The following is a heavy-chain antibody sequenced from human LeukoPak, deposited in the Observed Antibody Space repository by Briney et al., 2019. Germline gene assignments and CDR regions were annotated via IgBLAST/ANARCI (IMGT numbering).Heavy chain of an antibody. Sequence: GGSLRLSCAASGFTVSSNYMSWVRQAPGKGLEWGSVIYSGGSTYYADSVKGRFTISRDNSKNRLYLQMNGLRAEDTAVHYCARVYVDTAMDYFDYWGQGTLVTVSS. J-gene: IGHJ4*02. CDR3: ARVYVDTAMDYFDY. CDR1: GFTVSSNY. V-gene: IGHV3-53*01. CDR2: IYSGGST. D-gene: IGHD5-18*01.